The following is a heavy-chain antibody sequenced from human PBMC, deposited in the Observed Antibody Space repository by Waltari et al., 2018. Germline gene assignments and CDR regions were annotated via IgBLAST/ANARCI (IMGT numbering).Heavy chain of an antibody. CDR2: IRYEGSNK. Sequence: QVQLVESGGGVVQPGGSLRLSCAASGFTFSSYGMHWVRQAPGKGLEWVAFIRYEGSNKYYADSVKGRFTISRDNSKNTLYLQMNSLRAEDTAVYYCAKEGSWELRSDAFDIWGQGTMVTVSS. J-gene: IGHJ3*02. D-gene: IGHD1-26*01. CDR3: AKEGSWELRSDAFDI. V-gene: IGHV3-30*02. CDR1: GFTFSSYG.